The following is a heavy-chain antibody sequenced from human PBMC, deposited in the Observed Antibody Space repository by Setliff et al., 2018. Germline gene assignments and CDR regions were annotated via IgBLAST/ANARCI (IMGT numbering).Heavy chain of an antibody. CDR1: GGSISSGGYY. D-gene: IGHD3-3*01. V-gene: IGHV4-61*08. CDR3: ARGIPAYDFWSGYYIGYYYYMDV. J-gene: IGHJ6*03. Sequence: PSETLSLTCTVSGGSISSGGYYWSWIRQHPGKGLEWIGYIYYSGSTNYNPSLKSRVTISVDTSKNQFSLKLSSVTAADTAVYYCARGIPAYDFWSGYYIGYYYYMDVWGKGTTVTVSS. CDR2: IYYSGST.